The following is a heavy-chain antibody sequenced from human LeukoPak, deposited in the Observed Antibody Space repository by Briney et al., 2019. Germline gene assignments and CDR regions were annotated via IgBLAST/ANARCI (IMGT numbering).Heavy chain of an antibody. V-gene: IGHV3-74*01. CDR3: ARGRGSSSSWYLDAFDI. CDR2: INSDGSST. J-gene: IGHJ3*02. Sequence: GGSLRLSCAASGFTFSSYWMHWVRQAPGKGLVWVSRINSDGSSTSYADSVKGRFTISRDNAKNTLYLQMNSLRAGDTAVYYCARGRGSSSSWYLDAFDIWGQGTMVTVSS. CDR1: GFTFSSYW. D-gene: IGHD6-13*01.